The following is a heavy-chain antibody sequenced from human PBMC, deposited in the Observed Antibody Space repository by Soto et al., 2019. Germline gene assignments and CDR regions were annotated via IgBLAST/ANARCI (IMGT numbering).Heavy chain of an antibody. CDR3: AREQGYLEWLLYPDY. D-gene: IGHD3-3*01. Sequence: ASVKVSCKASGYTFTSYAMHWVRQAPGQRLEWMGWINAGNGSTKYSQKFQGRVTITRDTSASTAYMELSSLRSEDTAVYYCAREQGYLEWLLYPDYWGQGTLVTVSS. V-gene: IGHV1-3*01. J-gene: IGHJ4*02. CDR2: INAGNGST. CDR1: GYTFTSYA.